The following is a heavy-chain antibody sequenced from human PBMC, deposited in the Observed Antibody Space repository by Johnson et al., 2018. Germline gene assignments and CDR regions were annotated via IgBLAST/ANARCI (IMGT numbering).Heavy chain of an antibody. Sequence: VQLGESGGGLVQPGRSLRLSCAASGFTFDDFAIHWVRQTPGKGLEWVSGIRWIGREIVYAAPVKGRFTISRDNSKNTRYLQMNSLRAEDTAVYYCARDFIETAFDIWGQGTMVTVSS. CDR3: ARDFIETAFDI. J-gene: IGHJ3*02. V-gene: IGHV3-9*01. CDR2: IRWIGREI. CDR1: GFTFDDFA.